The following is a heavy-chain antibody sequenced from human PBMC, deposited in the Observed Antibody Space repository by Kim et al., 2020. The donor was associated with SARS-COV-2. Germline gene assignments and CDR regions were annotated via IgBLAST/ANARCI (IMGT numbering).Heavy chain of an antibody. D-gene: IGHD1-1*01. CDR2: IKGKSEAGAT. CDR1: GVDITNAW. CDR3: TSVTHWNTDSFD. J-gene: IGHJ3*02. Sequence: GGSLRLSCTISGVDITNAWMSWVRQAPGKGLEWVGRIKGKSEAGATDYAAAVRGRFTISRDESKNTVYLQMNGLRSEDIALYYCTSVTHWNTDSFD. V-gene: IGHV3-15*01.